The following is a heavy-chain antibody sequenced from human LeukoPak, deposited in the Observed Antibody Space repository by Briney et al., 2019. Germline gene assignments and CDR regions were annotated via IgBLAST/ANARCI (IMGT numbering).Heavy chain of an antibody. V-gene: IGHV1-18*01. CDR1: GYTFTSYG. CDR3: ARGQQQLVPDAFDI. J-gene: IGHJ3*02. CDR2: ISAYNGNT. D-gene: IGHD6-13*01. Sequence: ASVKVSCKASGYTFTSYGISWVRQAPGQGLEWMGWISAYNGNTNCAQKLQGRVTMTTDTSTSTAYMELRSLRSDDTAVYYCARGQQQLVPDAFDIWGQGTMVTVSS.